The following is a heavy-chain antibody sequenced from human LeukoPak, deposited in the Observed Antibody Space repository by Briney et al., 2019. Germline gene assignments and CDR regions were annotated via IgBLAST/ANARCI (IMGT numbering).Heavy chain of an antibody. CDR2: IIPIFETI. CDR3: ARAGYCGGDCSDY. V-gene: IGHV1-69*05. Sequence: GASVKVSCKASGGTFTRIAINWVRQAPGQGLEWMGRIIPIFETINYAQNFQGRVTITMDESTSTAYMELNNLRSEDTAVYYCARAGYCGGDCSDYWGQGTLVTVSS. D-gene: IGHD2-21*01. J-gene: IGHJ4*02. CDR1: GGTFTRIA.